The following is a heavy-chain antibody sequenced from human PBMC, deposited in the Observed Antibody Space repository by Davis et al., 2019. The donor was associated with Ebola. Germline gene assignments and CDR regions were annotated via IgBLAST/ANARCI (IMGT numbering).Heavy chain of an antibody. CDR3: ARGGWYYYDSSGYYGVGHAFDI. D-gene: IGHD3-22*01. CDR2: IYYSGST. Sequence: MPSETLSLTCTVSGGSISSYYWGWIRQPPGKGLEWIGSIYYSGSTYYNPSLKSRVTISVDTSKNQFSLKLSSVTAADTAVYYCARGGWYYYDSSGYYGVGHAFDIWGQGTVVTVSS. CDR1: GGSISSYY. J-gene: IGHJ3*02. V-gene: IGHV4-39*01.